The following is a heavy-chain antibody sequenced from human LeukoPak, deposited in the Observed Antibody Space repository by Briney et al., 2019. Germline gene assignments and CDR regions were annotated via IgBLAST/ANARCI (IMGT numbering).Heavy chain of an antibody. V-gene: IGHV4-61*05. CDR1: GGSISSSSYY. CDR2: IYYSGST. J-gene: IGHJ4*02. Sequence: SETLSLTCTVSGGSISSSSYYWGWIRQPPGKGLEWIGYIYYSGSTNYNPSLKSRVTISVDTSKNQFSLKLSSVTAADTAVYYCARGQVGMIAFGAIDYWGQGTLVTVSS. CDR3: ARGQVGMIAFGAIDY. D-gene: IGHD3-22*01.